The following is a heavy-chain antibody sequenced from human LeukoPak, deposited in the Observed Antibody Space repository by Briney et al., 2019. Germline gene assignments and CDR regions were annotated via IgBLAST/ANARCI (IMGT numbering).Heavy chain of an antibody. CDR1: GYTFTGYY. D-gene: IGHD4-17*01. J-gene: IGHJ6*04. V-gene: IGHV1-2*02. Sequence: ASVKVSCKASGYTFTGYYIHWVRQAPGQGLEWMVWINPNSGATNYAQKFQGRVTVTRDTAISPAYLELSRLRSDDTAVYYCARSGAYYDMDVWGKGTTVAVSS. CDR2: INPNSGAT. CDR3: ARSGAYYDMDV.